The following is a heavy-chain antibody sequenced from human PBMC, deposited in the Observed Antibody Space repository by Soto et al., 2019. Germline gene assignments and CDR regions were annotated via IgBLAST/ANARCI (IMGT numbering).Heavy chain of an antibody. J-gene: IGHJ6*02. V-gene: IGHV4-59*01. D-gene: IGHD2-21*02. Sequence: QVQLQESGPGLVKPSETLSLTCTVSGGSISSYYWSWIRQPPGKGLEWIGYIYYSGSTNYNPSLKSRVTISVDTSKNQFSLKLSSVTAADTAVYYCARDLGYGGNSGGPPPYYYGMDVWGQGTTVTVSS. CDR3: ARDLGYGGNSGGPPPYYYGMDV. CDR2: IYYSGST. CDR1: GGSISSYY.